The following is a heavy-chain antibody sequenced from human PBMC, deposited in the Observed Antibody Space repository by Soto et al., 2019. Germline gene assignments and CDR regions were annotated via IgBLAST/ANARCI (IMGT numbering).Heavy chain of an antibody. J-gene: IGHJ4*02. CDR3: SRGHGYLDS. Sequence: QVQLGQSGAEVKKPGASVRVSCKASGYTFTPYGFTWVRQAPGQGLEWMGWISNHHGKTIYGQNFRGSVTMTTDASTSTAYMELKGLRSDDTAVYFCSRGHGYLDSWGQGTLVAVSS. CDR1: GYTFTPYG. CDR2: ISNHHGKT. V-gene: IGHV1-18*01.